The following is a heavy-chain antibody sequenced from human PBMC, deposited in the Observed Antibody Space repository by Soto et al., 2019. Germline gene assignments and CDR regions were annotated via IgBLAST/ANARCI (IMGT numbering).Heavy chain of an antibody. V-gene: IGHV4-59*11. CDR2: TSYTGIT. J-gene: IGHJ5*02. Sequence: LSFTCMVSAGSFTSHNCSSIRLGPGKGLEWTAYTSYTGITNYNPSLQSRVTISMDTSKNQLSLKLTSMTAADTPVHYCARDVHAGFTHSFDPWGQGTLVPDSS. D-gene: IGHD2-8*01. CDR3: ARDVHAGFTHSFDP. CDR1: AGSFTSHN.